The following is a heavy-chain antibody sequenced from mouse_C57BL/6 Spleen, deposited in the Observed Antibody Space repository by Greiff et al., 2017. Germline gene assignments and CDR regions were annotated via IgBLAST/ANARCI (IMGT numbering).Heavy chain of an antibody. CDR3: ARPGPRSSYNWYFDG. D-gene: IGHD1-1*01. V-gene: IGHV5-17*01. CDR2: ISSGSSAI. Sequence: DVKLVESGGGLVKPGGSLKLSCAASGFTFSDYGMHWVRQAPEKGLEWVAYISSGSSAIYYADTVKGRFTISRDNAKNTLFLQMTSLRSEDTAMYYCARPGPRSSYNWYFDGWGTGTTVTVSS. J-gene: IGHJ1*03. CDR1: GFTFSDYG.